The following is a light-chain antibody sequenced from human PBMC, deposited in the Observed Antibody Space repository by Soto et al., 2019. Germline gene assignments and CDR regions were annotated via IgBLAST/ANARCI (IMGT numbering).Light chain of an antibody. J-gene: IGKJ1*01. CDR3: QQYGGSPRT. V-gene: IGKV3-20*01. CDR2: GAS. CDR1: QSVSCTS. Sequence: EIVLTQFPATLSLSPGERATLSCRASQSVSCTSLAWYQHKRGQAPRLLIHGASSRATGIPDRFSGSGSGTDFTLTISRLEPEEFAVYYCQQYGGSPRTFGQGTKVEV.